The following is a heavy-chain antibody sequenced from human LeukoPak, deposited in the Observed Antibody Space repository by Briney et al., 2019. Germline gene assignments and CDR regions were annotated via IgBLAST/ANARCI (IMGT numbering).Heavy chain of an antibody. CDR2: IRYDGSNK. V-gene: IGHV3-30*02. D-gene: IGHD3-10*01. CDR3: ARDETGRYYGSGSSFDY. CDR1: GFTFSSYG. Sequence: PGGSLRLSCAASGFTFSSYGMHWVRQAPGKGLEWVAFIRYDGSNKYYADSVKGRFTISRSNSKNTLYLQMNSLRAEDTAVYYCARDETGRYYGSGSSFDYWGQGTLVTVSS. J-gene: IGHJ4*02.